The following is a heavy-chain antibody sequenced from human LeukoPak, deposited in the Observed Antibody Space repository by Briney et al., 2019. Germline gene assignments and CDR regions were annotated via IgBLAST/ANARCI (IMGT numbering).Heavy chain of an antibody. V-gene: IGHV3-11*01. J-gene: IGHJ6*02. D-gene: IGHD2-15*01. CDR1: GLTFSNYY. CDR3: AKGYCSGGSCYSTPYYYYGMDV. CDR2: ISSSGSTI. Sequence: PGGSLRLSCAPSGLTFSNYYMSWIRQAPGKGLGWVSYISSSGSTIYYADSVKGRFTISRDNAKNSLYLQMNSLRAEDTAVYYCAKGYCSGGSCYSTPYYYYGMDVWGQGTTVTVSS.